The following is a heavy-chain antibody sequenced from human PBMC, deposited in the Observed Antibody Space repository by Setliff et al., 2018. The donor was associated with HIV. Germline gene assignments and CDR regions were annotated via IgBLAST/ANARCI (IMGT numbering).Heavy chain of an antibody. V-gene: IGHV4-4*09. D-gene: IGHD3-10*01. CDR3: ARIIMPRGGAFDI. CDR2: FYTSGST. J-gene: IGHJ3*02. Sequence: SSPLSLPFPVSGGSFTTYYWSWLRQPPGKELEWIGYFYTSGSTNYNPSLKSRVNIARDTSKNQFSLKLNSVTAADTAVEDGARIIMPRGGAFDIWGQGTMVTVSS. CDR1: GGSFTTYY.